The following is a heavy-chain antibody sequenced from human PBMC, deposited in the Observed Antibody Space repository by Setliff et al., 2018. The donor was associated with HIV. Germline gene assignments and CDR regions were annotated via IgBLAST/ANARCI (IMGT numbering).Heavy chain of an antibody. J-gene: IGHJ3*01. Sequence: SETLSLTCTVSGGSTSNEYWSWIRQPPGKGLEWIGYIYDSGSPKYNPSLKSRVTISIDTSKSQISLKLTSVTAADTAMYHCARVYYFDSSGYYQRGDVFDVWGQGTMVTVSS. CDR2: IYDSGSP. D-gene: IGHD3-22*01. CDR3: ARVYYFDSSGYYQRGDVFDV. CDR1: GGSTSNEY. V-gene: IGHV4-59*01.